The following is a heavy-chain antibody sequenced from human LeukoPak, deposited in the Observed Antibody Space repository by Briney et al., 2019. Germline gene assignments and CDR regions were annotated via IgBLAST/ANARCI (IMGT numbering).Heavy chain of an antibody. CDR3: ARVGITAATADY. Sequence: ASVKVSCKAFGYTFTGYWMHWVRQAPGQGPEWMGVISPSGGSTIYAQKFQGRVTMTSDTSTSTVYMELHSLRSEDTAVYFCARVGITAATADYWGQGTLVTVPS. J-gene: IGHJ4*02. V-gene: IGHV1-46*01. CDR2: ISPSGGST. CDR1: GYTFTGYW. D-gene: IGHD4-23*01.